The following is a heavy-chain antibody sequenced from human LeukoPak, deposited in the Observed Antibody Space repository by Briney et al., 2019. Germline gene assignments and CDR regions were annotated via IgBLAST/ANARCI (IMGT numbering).Heavy chain of an antibody. J-gene: IGHJ4*02. V-gene: IGHV4-59*01. Sequence: SETLSLTCTVSGGSISSYYWSWIRQPPGKGLEWIGYICYSGSTNYNPSLESRVTISVDTSKNQFSLKLSSVTSADTAVYYCARTLSEYSSSSLGYWGQGTLVTVSS. CDR2: ICYSGST. CDR3: ARTLSEYSSSSLGY. CDR1: GGSISSYY. D-gene: IGHD6-6*01.